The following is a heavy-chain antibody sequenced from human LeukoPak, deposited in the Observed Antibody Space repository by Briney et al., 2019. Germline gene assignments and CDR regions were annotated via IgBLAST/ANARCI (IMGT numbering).Heavy chain of an antibody. CDR2: INPNSGGT. Sequence: GESLKISCKGSGYSFTSYWIGWVRQAPGQGLEWMGWINPNSGGTNYAQKFQGRVTMTRDTSISTAYMELSRLRSDDTAVYYCARQTIVGTTQDYWGQGTLVTVSS. CDR3: ARQTIVGTTQDY. J-gene: IGHJ4*02. V-gene: IGHV1-2*02. CDR1: GYSFTSYW. D-gene: IGHD1-26*01.